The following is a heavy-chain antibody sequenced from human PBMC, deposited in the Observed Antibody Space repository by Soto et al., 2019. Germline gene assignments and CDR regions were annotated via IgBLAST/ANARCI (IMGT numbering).Heavy chain of an antibody. D-gene: IGHD6-13*01. CDR2: ISSSGSTI. Sequence: QVQLVESGGGLVKPGGSLRLSCAASGFTFSDYYMSWIRQAPGKGLEWVSYISSSGSTIYYADSVKGRFTISRDNAKNSLYLQMNGLRAEDTAVYYCAAPYSSSWLNWFDPWGQGTLVTVSS. CDR3: AAPYSSSWLNWFDP. CDR1: GFTFSDYY. J-gene: IGHJ5*02. V-gene: IGHV3-11*01.